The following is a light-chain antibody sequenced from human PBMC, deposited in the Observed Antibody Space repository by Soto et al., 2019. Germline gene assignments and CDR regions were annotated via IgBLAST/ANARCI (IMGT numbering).Light chain of an antibody. Sequence: DIQMTQSPSTLSGSVGDRVSVTCLASQTISSWLAWYQQKPGKAPKLLTYKASTLKSGVPSRFSGSGSGTEFTLTISSLQPDDFATYYCQHYNSYSEAFGQGTKVDIK. CDR1: QTISSW. J-gene: IGKJ1*01. CDR2: KAS. CDR3: QHYNSYSEA. V-gene: IGKV1-5*03.